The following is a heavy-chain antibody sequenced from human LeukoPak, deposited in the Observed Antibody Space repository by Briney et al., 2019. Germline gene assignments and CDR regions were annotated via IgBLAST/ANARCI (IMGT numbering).Heavy chain of an antibody. CDR2: LYYSGDT. J-gene: IGHJ4*02. CDR1: GGSVSSGSYY. V-gene: IGHV4-61*01. CDR3: ARKEGTH. Sequence: SETLSLTCSVSGGSVSSGSYYWSWVRQPPGKGLEWIGYLYYSGDTNYNPSLKGRVTMSMDASKNQLSLRLNSVTPADTAVYYCARKEGTHWGRGTLVTVSS. D-gene: IGHD1-1*01.